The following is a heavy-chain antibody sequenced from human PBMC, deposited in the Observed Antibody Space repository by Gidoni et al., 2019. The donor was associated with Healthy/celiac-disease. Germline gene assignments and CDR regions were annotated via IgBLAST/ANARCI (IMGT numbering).Heavy chain of an antibody. CDR2: IIISSSTI. Sequence: EVQLVASGGGLVQPGGSLRLSCAASGCTFSSYSMNWVSLAPGKGLEWFSYIIISSSTIYSADSVKVRFPISGYNAKNSLYLLMNSLSAEDTAVYYCARDAVERYCSSTSCYVWYYYGMDVWGQGTTVTVSS. CDR3: ARDAVERYCSSTSCYVWYYYGMDV. D-gene: IGHD2-2*01. V-gene: IGHV3-48*01. CDR1: GCTFSSYS. J-gene: IGHJ6*02.